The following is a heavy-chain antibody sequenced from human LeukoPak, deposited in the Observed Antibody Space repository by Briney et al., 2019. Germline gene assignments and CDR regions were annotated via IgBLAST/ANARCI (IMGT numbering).Heavy chain of an antibody. V-gene: IGHV1-69*13. CDR2: IIPIFGTA. Sequence: SVKVSCKASGGTFSSYAISWVRQAPGRGLEWMGGIIPIFGTANYAQKFQGRVTITADESTSTAYMELSSLRSEDTGVYYRARAETMLGGYFDYWGKGTLVTVSS. CDR3: ARAETMLGGYFDY. J-gene: IGHJ4*02. CDR1: GGTFSSYA. D-gene: IGHD3-10*02.